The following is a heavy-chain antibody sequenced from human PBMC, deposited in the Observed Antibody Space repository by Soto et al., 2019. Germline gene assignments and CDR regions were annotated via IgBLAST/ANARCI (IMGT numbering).Heavy chain of an antibody. CDR3: ARGAEYQLLSRDYFYGMDV. Sequence: QVQLVEAGGGVVQPGRSLRLSCGASGFTFNSHGMHWVRQAPGKGLEWVAVISYEGSNNFYAESVKGRFIISRDNSKNTLYLQMNSLRREDTAVYYCARGAEYQLLSRDYFYGMDVWGQGTTVTVSS. CDR2: ISYEGSNN. D-gene: IGHD2-2*01. J-gene: IGHJ6*02. V-gene: IGHV3-30*03. CDR1: GFTFNSHG.